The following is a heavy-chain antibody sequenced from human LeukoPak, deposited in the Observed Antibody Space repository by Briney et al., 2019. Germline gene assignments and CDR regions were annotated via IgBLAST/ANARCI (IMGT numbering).Heavy chain of an antibody. V-gene: IGHV4-34*01. J-gene: IGHJ4*02. CDR1: GGSFSGYY. CDR3: ARGHRYSSGWYVLDY. Sequence: PSETLSLTCAVYGGSFSGYYWSWIRQPPGKGLEWIGEINHSGSTNYNPSLKCRVTISVDTSKNQFSLKLSSVTAADTAVYYCARGHRYSSGWYVLDYWGQGTLVTVSS. D-gene: IGHD6-19*01. CDR2: INHSGST.